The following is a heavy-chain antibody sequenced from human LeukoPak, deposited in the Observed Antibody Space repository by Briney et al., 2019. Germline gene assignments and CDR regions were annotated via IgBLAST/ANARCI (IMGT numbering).Heavy chain of an antibody. D-gene: IGHD5-18*01. J-gene: IGHJ4*02. CDR3: TKDTLRSGYPSQFDY. Sequence: PGGSLRLSCAASGFTFSSYAMNWVRQSPVKGLEWVSGISGSGGNSFYADSVKGRFSTSRDNAKNTLYLHMHNLRAEDTAIYYCTKDTLRSGYPSQFDYWGQGILVTVSS. CDR1: GFTFSSYA. CDR2: ISGSGGNS. V-gene: IGHV3-23*01.